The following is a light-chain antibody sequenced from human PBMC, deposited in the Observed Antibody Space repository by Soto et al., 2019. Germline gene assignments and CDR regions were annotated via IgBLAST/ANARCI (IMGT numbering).Light chain of an antibody. Sequence: PGERATLSCRASQSVSSSYLAWYQQKPGLAPRLLIYDASSRATGIPDRFSGSGSGTDFTLTISRLEPEDFAVYYCQQYGSSPPITFGQGTRLEIK. J-gene: IGKJ5*01. CDR2: DAS. V-gene: IGKV3D-20*01. CDR1: QSVSSSY. CDR3: QQYGSSPPIT.